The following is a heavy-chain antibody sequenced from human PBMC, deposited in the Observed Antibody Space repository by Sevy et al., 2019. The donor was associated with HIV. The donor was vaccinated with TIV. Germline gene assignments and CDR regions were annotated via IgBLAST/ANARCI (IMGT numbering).Heavy chain of an antibody. CDR2: IYPGDSDT. Sequence: GESLKISCKGSGYSFTSYWIGWVRQMPGKGLEWMGIIYPGDSDTRYSPSFQGQVTISADKSISTAYLQWSSLKASDTAMYYCASRRIAAAGDDAFDIWGQGTMVTVSS. D-gene: IGHD6-13*01. V-gene: IGHV5-51*01. J-gene: IGHJ3*02. CDR3: ASRRIAAAGDDAFDI. CDR1: GYSFTSYW.